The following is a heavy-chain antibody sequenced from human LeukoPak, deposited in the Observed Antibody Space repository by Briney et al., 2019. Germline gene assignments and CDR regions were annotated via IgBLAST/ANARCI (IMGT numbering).Heavy chain of an antibody. J-gene: IGHJ4*02. V-gene: IGHV3-23*01. CDR3: AKDFLASSSWYGFLDH. D-gene: IGHD6-13*01. Sequence: GGSLRLSCAASGFTFSSYGMSWVRQTPGKGLEWVSAIGGSDGSTNYADSVKGRFTISRDNSRNTLYLQMTSLRAEDTAVYYCAKDFLASSSWYGFLDHWGQGTLVTVSS. CDR1: GFTFSSYG. CDR2: IGGSDGST.